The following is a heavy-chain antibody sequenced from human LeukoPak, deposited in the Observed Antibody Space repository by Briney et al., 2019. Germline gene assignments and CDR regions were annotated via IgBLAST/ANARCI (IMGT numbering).Heavy chain of an antibody. J-gene: IGHJ5*02. CDR1: GGTFSSYA. CDR3: ARVSRGVTIFGNNWFDP. D-gene: IGHD3-3*01. Sequence: SVKVPCKASGGTFSSYAISWVRQAPGQGLEWMGGIIPIFGTANYAQKFQGRVTITTDESTSTAYMELSSLRSEDTAVYYCARVSRGVTIFGNNWFDPWGQGTLVTVSS. V-gene: IGHV1-69*05. CDR2: IIPIFGTA.